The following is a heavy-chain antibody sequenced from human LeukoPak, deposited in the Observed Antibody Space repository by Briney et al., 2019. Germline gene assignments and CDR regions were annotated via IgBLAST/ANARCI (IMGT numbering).Heavy chain of an antibody. CDR3: AKDRRSTSCIWFDP. Sequence: PGGSLRLSCAASEFTFSSYAMSWVRQAPGKGLEWVSAISGSGGSTYYADSVKGRFTISRDNSKNTLYLQMNSLRAEDTAVYYCAKDRRSTSCIWFDPWGQGTLVTVSS. V-gene: IGHV3-23*01. CDR2: ISGSGGST. CDR1: EFTFSSYA. D-gene: IGHD2-2*01. J-gene: IGHJ5*02.